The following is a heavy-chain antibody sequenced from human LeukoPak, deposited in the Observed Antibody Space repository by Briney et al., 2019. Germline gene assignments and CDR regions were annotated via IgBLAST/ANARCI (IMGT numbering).Heavy chain of an antibody. Sequence: SETLSLTCTVSGYSISSGYYWGWIRQPPGKGLEWIGSIYHSGSTYYNPSLKSRVTISVDTSKNQFSLKLSSVTAADTAVYYCARAGVVRGVIMNYFDYWGQGTLVTVSS. V-gene: IGHV4-38-2*02. CDR1: GYSISSGYY. CDR3: ARAGVVRGVIMNYFDY. J-gene: IGHJ4*02. CDR2: IYHSGST. D-gene: IGHD3-10*01.